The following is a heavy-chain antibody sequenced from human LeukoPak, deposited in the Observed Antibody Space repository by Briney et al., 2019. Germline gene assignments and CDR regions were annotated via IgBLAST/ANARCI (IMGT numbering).Heavy chain of an antibody. J-gene: IGHJ4*02. CDR3: ARDGSPYGSAGDY. V-gene: IGHV3-66*01. Sequence: TWGRQAPGQGLAWVSAISGGGDAHYEDSVKGRFTISRDNAKNPLSLQMYSLRAEDTAVYYCARDGSPYGSAGDYWGQGTLVTVSS. CDR2: ISGGGDA. D-gene: IGHD6-25*01.